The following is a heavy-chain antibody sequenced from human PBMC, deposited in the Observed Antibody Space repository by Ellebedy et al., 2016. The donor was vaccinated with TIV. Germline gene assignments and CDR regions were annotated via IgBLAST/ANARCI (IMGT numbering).Heavy chain of an antibody. D-gene: IGHD2-2*01. CDR1: GGTFSSYA. CDR2: IIPIFGTA. Sequence: SVKVSXXASGGTFSSYAISWVRQAPGQGLEWMGGIIPIFGTANYAQKFQGRVTITADESTSTAYMELSSLRSEDTAVYYCARDRPPQYLDRYCSSTSCYFYYYYGMDVWGQGTTVTVSS. CDR3: ARDRPPQYLDRYCSSTSCYFYYYYGMDV. J-gene: IGHJ6*02. V-gene: IGHV1-69*13.